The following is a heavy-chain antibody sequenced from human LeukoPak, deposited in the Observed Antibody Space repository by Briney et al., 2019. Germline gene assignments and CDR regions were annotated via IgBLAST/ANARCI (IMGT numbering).Heavy chain of an antibody. CDR2: VSGGGETR. D-gene: IGHD6-25*01. CDR3: ARDASGHNLPFDY. V-gene: IGHV3-48*03. CDR1: GFTFNLYE. Sequence: GGSLRLSCAASGFTFNLYEMNWVRQARGKGLEWVSYVSGGGETRYYADSVKGRFTISRDNGKNSLYLQMNSLRVEDTAVYYCARDASGHNLPFDYWGQETPVTVSS. J-gene: IGHJ4*02.